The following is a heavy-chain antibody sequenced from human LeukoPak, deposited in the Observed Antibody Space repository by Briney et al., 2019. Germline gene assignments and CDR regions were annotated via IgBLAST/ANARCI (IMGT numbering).Heavy chain of an antibody. J-gene: IGHJ4*02. CDR3: ATVTYYYGSGSLYFFDF. CDR2: IIPILGIA. V-gene: IGHV1-69*04. CDR1: GGTFSSYA. Sequence: SVKVSCKASGGTFSSYAISWVRQAPGQGLEWMGRIIPILGIANYAQKFQGRVTVTEDTSTDTAYMELSSLRSDDTAMYYCATVTYYYGSGSLYFFDFWGQGTLVTVSS. D-gene: IGHD3-10*01.